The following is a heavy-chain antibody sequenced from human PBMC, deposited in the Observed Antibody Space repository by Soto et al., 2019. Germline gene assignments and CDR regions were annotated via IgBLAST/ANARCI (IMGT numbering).Heavy chain of an antibody. V-gene: IGHV1-2*02. Sequence: QVQLVQSGAEVKKPGASVKVSCKASGYTFTGYYMHWVRQAPGQGLEWMGWINPNSGGTNYAQKFQGRVTMTRDTSISTAYMELSRLRSDDTGVYYCARERGAGIVVAEFHYWGQGTLVTVSS. D-gene: IGHD3-22*01. J-gene: IGHJ4*02. CDR3: ARERGAGIVVAEFHY. CDR1: GYTFTGYY. CDR2: INPNSGGT.